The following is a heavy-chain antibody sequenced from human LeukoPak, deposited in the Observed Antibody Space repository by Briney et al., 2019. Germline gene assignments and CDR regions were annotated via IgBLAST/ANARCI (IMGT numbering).Heavy chain of an antibody. Sequence: GGSLRLSCAASGFTFSSNWMHWVRQGPGKGLVWVSRINSDGSSTSYADSVKGRFTISRDNAKNTLYLQMNSLRAEDTAVYYCATYYYGSGSSTKVDYRGQGTLVTVSS. CDR3: ATYYYGSGSSTKVDY. V-gene: IGHV3-74*01. CDR1: GFTFSSNW. J-gene: IGHJ4*02. D-gene: IGHD3-10*01. CDR2: INSDGSST.